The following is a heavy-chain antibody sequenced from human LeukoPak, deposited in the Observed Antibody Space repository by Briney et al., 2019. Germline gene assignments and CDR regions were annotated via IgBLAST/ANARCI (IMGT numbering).Heavy chain of an antibody. Sequence: GASVKVSRKASGGTFSSYAISWVRQAPGQGLEWMGGIIPIFGTANYAQKFQGRVTITTDESTSTAYMELSSLRSEDTAVYYCARGRSRGGDPRYSSSNKWSFDFDYWGQGTLVTVSS. CDR2: IIPIFGTA. J-gene: IGHJ4*02. V-gene: IGHV1-69*05. CDR3: ARGRSRGGDPRYSSSNKWSFDFDY. D-gene: IGHD6-6*01. CDR1: GGTFSSYA.